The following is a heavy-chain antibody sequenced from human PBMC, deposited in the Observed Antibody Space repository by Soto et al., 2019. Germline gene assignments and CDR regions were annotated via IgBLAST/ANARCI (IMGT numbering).Heavy chain of an antibody. D-gene: IGHD2-15*01. CDR2: ISSNGGTT. CDR3: VKGVAANLNWFDP. V-gene: IGHV3-64D*06. CDR1: GFTFSSYA. Sequence: GGSLRLSCSASGFTFSSYAMHWVRQAPGKGLEYVSAISSNGGTTYYADSVKGRFTISRDNSKNTLYLQMSSLRAEDTAVYYCVKGVAANLNWFDPWGQGTLVPVSS. J-gene: IGHJ5*02.